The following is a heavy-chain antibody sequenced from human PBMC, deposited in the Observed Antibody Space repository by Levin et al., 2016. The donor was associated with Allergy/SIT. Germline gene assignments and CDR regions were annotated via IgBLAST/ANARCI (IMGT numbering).Heavy chain of an antibody. CDR2: IYYSGST. CDR3: ARDQTAVPAYCGGDCYPRDAFDI. D-gene: IGHD2-21*02. V-gene: IGHV4-39*07. CDR1: GGSISSSPYY. J-gene: IGHJ3*02. Sequence: GSLRLSCTVSGGSISSSPYYWGWIRQPPGKGLEWIGSIYYSGSTYYNPSLKSRVTISVDTSKNQFSLKLSSVTAADTAVYYCARDQTAVPAYCGGDCYPRDAFDIWGQGTMVTVSS.